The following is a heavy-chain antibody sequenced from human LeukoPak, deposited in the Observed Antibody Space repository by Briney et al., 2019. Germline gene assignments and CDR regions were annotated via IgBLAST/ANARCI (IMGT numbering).Heavy chain of an antibody. CDR2: IYYSGST. Sequence: SKTLSLTCTVSGGSISSYYWSWIRQPPGKGLEWIGYIYYSGSTNYNPSLKSRVTISVDTSKNQFSLKLSSVTAADTAVYYCARVSAASDAFDIWGQGTMVTVSS. CDR3: ARVSAASDAFDI. J-gene: IGHJ3*02. V-gene: IGHV4-59*01. CDR1: GGSISSYY. D-gene: IGHD2-2*01.